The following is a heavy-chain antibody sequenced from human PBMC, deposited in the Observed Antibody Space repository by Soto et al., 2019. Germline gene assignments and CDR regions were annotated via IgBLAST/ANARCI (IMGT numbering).Heavy chain of an antibody. D-gene: IGHD6-13*01. J-gene: IGHJ6*02. CDR2: VSARGRDT. Sequence: EVQLLESGGGLVQPGGSLRLSCTTSRFTFTNYGMNWVRQAPGKGLEWVAGVSARGRDTSYADSVKGRFIISRDNSKETLHLQMNSLRAEDTALYSCATSASRAHYYGMDVWGQGTTVTVFS. CDR1: RFTFTNYG. V-gene: IGHV3-23*01. CDR3: ATSASRAHYYGMDV.